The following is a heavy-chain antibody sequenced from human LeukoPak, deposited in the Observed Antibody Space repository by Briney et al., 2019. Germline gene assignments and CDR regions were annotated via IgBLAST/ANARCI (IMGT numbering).Heavy chain of an antibody. J-gene: IGHJ4*02. CDR3: ARDGYCSGGSCHPFDY. D-gene: IGHD2-15*01. Sequence: GGSLRLSCAASGFTFSSYWMSWVRQAPGKGLEWVANIKQDGSEKYYVDSVKGRFTISRDNAKNSLYLQMNSLRVEDTAVYYCARDGYCSGGSCHPFDYWGQGTLVTVSS. V-gene: IGHV3-7*01. CDR1: GFTFSSYW. CDR2: IKQDGSEK.